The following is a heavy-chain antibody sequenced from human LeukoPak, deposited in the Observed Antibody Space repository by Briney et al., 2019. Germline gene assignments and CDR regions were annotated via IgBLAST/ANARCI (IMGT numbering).Heavy chain of an antibody. CDR2: INPSGTET. J-gene: IGHJ4*02. D-gene: IGHD6-19*01. Sequence: GGSLRLSCAASVVSLSIYWVTWVRQTPGTGLEWVANINPSGTETYYVEPVKGRFTISRDNAKNLVYLHMNSLRGEDSAVYHCGRFGYVAGVDLWGQGTLVTVSS. V-gene: IGHV3-7*01. CDR3: GRFGYVAGVDL. CDR1: VVSLSIYW.